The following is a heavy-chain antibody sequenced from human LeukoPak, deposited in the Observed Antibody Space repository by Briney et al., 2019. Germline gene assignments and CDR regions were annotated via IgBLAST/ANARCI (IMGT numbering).Heavy chain of an antibody. J-gene: IGHJ4*02. CDR3: ARGGNYFRDY. D-gene: IGHD1-26*01. CDR2: IYYSGST. V-gene: IGHV4-39*01. Sequence: PSETLSLTCTVSGGSISSSSYYWGWVRQPPGKGLEWIGSIYYSGSTYYNPSLKSRVTISVDTSKNQFSLKLSSVTAADTAVYYCARGGNYFRDYWGQGTLVTVSS. CDR1: GGSISSSSYY.